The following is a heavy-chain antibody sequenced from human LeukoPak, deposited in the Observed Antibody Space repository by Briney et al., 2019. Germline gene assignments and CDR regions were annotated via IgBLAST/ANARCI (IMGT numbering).Heavy chain of an antibody. CDR2: IYYSGHT. D-gene: IGHD1-26*01. CDR3: ARAFRVPTSAKIFDF. J-gene: IGHJ4*02. CDR1: GGSISSYY. V-gene: IGHV4-59*08. Sequence: PSETLSLTCTVSGGSISSYYWRWIRQPPGKGLEWTGYIYYSGHTYYNPSLKSRISMSVDTSKNQFSLKLSSVTAADTAVYYCARAFRVPTSAKIFDFWGQGTLVTVSS.